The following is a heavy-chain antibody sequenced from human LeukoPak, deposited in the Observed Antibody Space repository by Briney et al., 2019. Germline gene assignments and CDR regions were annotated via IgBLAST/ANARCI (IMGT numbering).Heavy chain of an antibody. J-gene: IGHJ5*02. D-gene: IGHD3-10*01. Sequence: SETLSLTCTVSGGSISSSSYYWGWIRQPPGTGLEWIGSIYYSGSTYYNPSLKSRVTISVDTSKNQFSLKLSSVTAADTAVYYCARHLGSYYGSGSYLNWFDPWGQGTLVTVSS. CDR2: IYYSGST. CDR3: ARHLGSYYGSGSYLNWFDP. CDR1: GGSISSSSYY. V-gene: IGHV4-39*01.